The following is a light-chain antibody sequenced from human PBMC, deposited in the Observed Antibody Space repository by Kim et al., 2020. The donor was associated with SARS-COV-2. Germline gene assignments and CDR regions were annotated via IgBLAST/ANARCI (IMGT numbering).Light chain of an antibody. CDR3: QQYDSSPQT. Sequence: SSSYLAWYQQKPGQAPRLLIYGASSRATGIPDRFSGSGSGTDFTLIISTLEPEDFAVYYCQQYDSSPQTFGQGTKVDIK. V-gene: IGKV3-20*01. CDR2: GAS. J-gene: IGKJ1*01. CDR1: SSSY.